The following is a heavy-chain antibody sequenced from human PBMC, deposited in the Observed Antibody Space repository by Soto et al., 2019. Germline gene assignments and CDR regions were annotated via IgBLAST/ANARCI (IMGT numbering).Heavy chain of an antibody. D-gene: IGHD6-6*01. CDR3: ARSPQGSSYYYYGMDV. J-gene: IGHJ6*02. CDR1: GFTFGHYA. CDR2: ISWNSGST. Sequence: PGGSLRLSCAASGFTFGHYAMHWVRQAPGKGLEWVSGISWNSGSTGYADYVKGRFTISRDNAKNTLYLQMNSLRAEDTAVYYFARSPQGSSYYYYGMDVWGQGTTVTVS. V-gene: IGHV3-9*01.